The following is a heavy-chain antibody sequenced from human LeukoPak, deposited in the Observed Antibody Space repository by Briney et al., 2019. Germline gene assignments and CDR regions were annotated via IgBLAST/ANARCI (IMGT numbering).Heavy chain of an antibody. D-gene: IGHD3-9*01. J-gene: IGHJ4*02. Sequence: GGSLRLSRAASGFTFSSYWMHWVRQAPGKGVEWVSRINSDGSSTSYADSVKGRFTISRDNAKNTLYLQMNSPRAEDTAVYYCARAGYFDWLLDYWGQGTLVTVSS. CDR2: INSDGSST. CDR3: ARAGYFDWLLDY. CDR1: GFTFSSYW. V-gene: IGHV3-74*01.